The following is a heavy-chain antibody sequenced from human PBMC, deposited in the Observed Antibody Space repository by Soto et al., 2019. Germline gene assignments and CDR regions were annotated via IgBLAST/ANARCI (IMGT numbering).Heavy chain of an antibody. CDR1: GGTFSSYA. J-gene: IGHJ6*02. CDR2: IIPIFGTA. V-gene: IGHV1-69*06. D-gene: IGHD2-2*01. CDR3: ASTACSSTSCSYYYYYYGMDV. Sequence: QVQLVQSGAEVKKPGSSVKVSCKASGGTFSSYAISWVRQAPGQGLEWMGGIIPIFGTANYAQKFQGRVTITADKSTSTAYIELSSLRSEDTAVYYCASTACSSTSCSYYYYYYGMDVWGQGTTVTVSS.